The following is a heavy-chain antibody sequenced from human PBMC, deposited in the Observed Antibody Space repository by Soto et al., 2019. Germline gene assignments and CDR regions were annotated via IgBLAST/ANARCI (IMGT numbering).Heavy chain of an antibody. J-gene: IGHJ4*02. D-gene: IGHD2-15*01. CDR3: ASRRKVDMAPLGHY. CDR1: GFTFSSYW. Sequence: GGSLRLSCAASGFTFSSYWMHWVRQAPGKGLVWVSRINSDGSSTSYADSVKGRFTISRDNAKNTLYLQMNSLRADETAVYYCASRRKVDMAPLGHYWGQGTLVTVSS. V-gene: IGHV3-74*01. CDR2: INSDGSST.